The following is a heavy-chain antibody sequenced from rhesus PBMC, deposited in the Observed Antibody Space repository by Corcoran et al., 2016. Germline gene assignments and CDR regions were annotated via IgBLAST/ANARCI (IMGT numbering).Heavy chain of an antibody. Sequence: QVQLQESGPGLVKPSETLSLTCAVSGASISSYWWSWIRQPPGKGLVWIGEINRNRSSTYYNPSLKSRVTISKDASKNQFSLKLSSVTAADTAVYYCARGYSSGWYDPINSLDVWGRGVLVTVSS. CDR2: INRNRSST. D-gene: IGHD6-31*01. CDR3: ARGYSSGWYDPINSLDV. V-gene: IGHV4-80*01. CDR1: GASISSYW. J-gene: IGHJ5-2*02.